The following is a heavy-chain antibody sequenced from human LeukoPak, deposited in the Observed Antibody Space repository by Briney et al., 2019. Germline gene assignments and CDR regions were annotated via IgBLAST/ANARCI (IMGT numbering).Heavy chain of an antibody. J-gene: IGHJ5*02. Sequence: SETLSLTCAVYGGPFSGYYWSWIRQPPGKGLEWIGQINHSGSTNYNPSLKSRVTMSVDTLKNQFSLKLSSVTAADTAMYYCASATWYNWNEINWFDPWGQGALVTVSS. CDR1: GGPFSGYY. CDR3: ASATWYNWNEINWFDP. V-gene: IGHV4-34*01. D-gene: IGHD1-1*01. CDR2: INHSGST.